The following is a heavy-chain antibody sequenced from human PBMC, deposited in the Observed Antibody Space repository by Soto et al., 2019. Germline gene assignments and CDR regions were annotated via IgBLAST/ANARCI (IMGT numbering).Heavy chain of an antibody. J-gene: IGHJ3*02. CDR3: AKGSGYYYDSSGPTRAFDI. Sequence: GGSLRLSCAASGFTFSSYAMSWVRQAPGKGLEWVSAISGSGGSTYYADSVKGRFTISRDNSKNTLYLQMNSLRAEDTAVYYCAKGSGYYYDSSGPTRAFDIWGQGTMVTVSS. CDR1: GFTFSSYA. V-gene: IGHV3-23*01. D-gene: IGHD3-22*01. CDR2: ISGSGGST.